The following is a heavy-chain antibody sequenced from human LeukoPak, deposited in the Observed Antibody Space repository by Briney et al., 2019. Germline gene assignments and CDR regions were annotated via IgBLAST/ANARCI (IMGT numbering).Heavy chain of an antibody. J-gene: IGHJ4*02. CDR3: AKVYTYGDS. CDR1: GFPFISYS. D-gene: IGHD5-18*01. CDR2: ISSNGGSA. V-gene: IGHV3-64*01. Sequence: PGGSLRLSCAASGFPFISYSMHWVRQAPGKGLEYVSGISSNGGSADYANSVKGRFTISRDNSMNTVYLQMGSLRAEDMAVYYCAKVYTYGDSWGQGTLVTVSS.